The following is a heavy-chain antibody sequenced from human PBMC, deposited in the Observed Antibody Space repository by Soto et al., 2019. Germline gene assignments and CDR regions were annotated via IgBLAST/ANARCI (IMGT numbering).Heavy chain of an antibody. D-gene: IGHD2-15*01. CDR3: ARRKGAVAAYAFDI. V-gene: IGHV4-59*08. CDR1: GGSINDYY. CDR2: GLRPDYT. J-gene: IGHJ3*02. Sequence: SETLSLTCTVSGGSINDYYWSWTRQPPGKGLEWIAYGLRPDYTGYNPSLRNRVTISVDTSKNQFSLKLSSVTAADTAVYYCARRKGAVAAYAFDIWGQGTMVTVSS.